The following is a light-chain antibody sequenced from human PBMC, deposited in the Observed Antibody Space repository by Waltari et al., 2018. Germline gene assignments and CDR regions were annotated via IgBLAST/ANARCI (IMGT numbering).Light chain of an antibody. CDR1: QSFSSSY. CDR3: QQYGSSPRS. V-gene: IGKV3-20*01. CDR2: GAS. J-gene: IGKJ1*01. Sequence: EIVLTQSPGPLSLSPGERATLSCRASQSFSSSYLAWYQQKPGQAPRRLTYGASSRATGIPDRFSGSGSGTDFTLTISSLEPEDFAVYYCQQYGSSPRSFGQGTKVEIK.